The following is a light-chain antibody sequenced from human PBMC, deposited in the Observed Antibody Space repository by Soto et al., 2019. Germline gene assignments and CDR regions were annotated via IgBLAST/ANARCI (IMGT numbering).Light chain of an antibody. CDR2: RAS. CDR3: QQYGSSPLT. CDR1: QSVSSDY. V-gene: IGKV3-20*01. J-gene: IGKJ4*01. Sequence: EIVLTQSPGTLSLSPGERATLSCRASQSVSSDYLAWYQQKPGQTPKVLIYRASSRATGIPDRFSGSGSGTDFTLTISRLEPEDFAVYYCQQYGSSPLTFGGGTKGEIK.